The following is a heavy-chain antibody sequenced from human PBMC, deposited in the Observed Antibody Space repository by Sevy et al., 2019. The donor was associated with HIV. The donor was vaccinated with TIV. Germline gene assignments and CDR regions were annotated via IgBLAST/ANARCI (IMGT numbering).Heavy chain of an antibody. CDR3: ARVLSPPYWYXDX. J-gene: IGHJ2*01. CDR2: ISSSSSYI. V-gene: IGHV3-21*01. D-gene: IGHD3-16*01. Sequence: GGSLRLSCAASGXXFSSYSMNWVRQAPGKGLEWVSSISSSSSYIYYADSVKGRFTISRDNAKNSLYLQMNSLRAEDTAVYYCARVLSPPYWYXDXXXXGTLVTVSS. CDR1: GXXFSSYS.